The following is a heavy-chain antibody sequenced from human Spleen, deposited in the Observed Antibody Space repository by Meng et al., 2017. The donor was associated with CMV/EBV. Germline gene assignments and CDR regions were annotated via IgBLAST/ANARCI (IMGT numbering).Heavy chain of an antibody. CDR3: ARGNIVVVPAAIILRANWFDP. V-gene: IGHV4-34*01. J-gene: IGHJ5*02. CDR1: VSH. Sequence: VSHWSSIRPPPGKGLEWIGEINHSGSTNYNPSLKSRVTISVDTSKNQFSLKLSSVTAADTAVYYCARGNIVVVPAAIILRANWFDPWGQGTLVTVSS. D-gene: IGHD2-2*01. CDR2: INHSGST.